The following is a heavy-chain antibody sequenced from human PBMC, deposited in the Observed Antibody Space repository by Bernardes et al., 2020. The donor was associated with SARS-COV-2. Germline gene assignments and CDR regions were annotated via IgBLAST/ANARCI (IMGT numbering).Heavy chain of an antibody. D-gene: IGHD6-19*01. CDR3: AKSSGASFDI. J-gene: IGHJ3*02. Sequence: GGSLRLSCAASGFTFSSYGMHWVRQAPGQGLEWVAVISYDGSNKYYSDSVKGRFTISRDNSKNTLYLQMNSLRAEDTAVYYCAKSSGASFDIWGQGTMVTVSS. V-gene: IGHV3-30*18. CDR2: ISYDGSNK. CDR1: GFTFSSYG.